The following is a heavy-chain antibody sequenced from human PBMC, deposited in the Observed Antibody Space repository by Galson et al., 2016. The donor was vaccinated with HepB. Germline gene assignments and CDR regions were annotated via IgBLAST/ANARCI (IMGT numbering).Heavy chain of an antibody. D-gene: IGHD3-16*01. V-gene: IGHV3-30*18. Sequence: SLRLSCAASGFTFSTYGMHWVRQAPGKGLEWVTVISYDGRNKYYTDSVKGRFTISRDNSKNTLYLQMNSLRSEDTAVYYCAKSGGRATGGTDYWGQGTLVTVSS. CDR3: AKSGGRATGGTDY. J-gene: IGHJ4*02. CDR2: ISYDGRNK. CDR1: GFTFSTYG.